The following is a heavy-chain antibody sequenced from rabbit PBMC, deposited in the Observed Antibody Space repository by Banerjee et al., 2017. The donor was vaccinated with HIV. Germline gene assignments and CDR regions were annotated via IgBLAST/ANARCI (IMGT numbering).Heavy chain of an antibody. CDR1: GFSFSSSYD. V-gene: IGHV1S45*01. CDR2: IKIGYNSA. Sequence: QEQLEESGGDLVKPEGSLTLTCTASGFSFSSSYDMCWVRQAPGKGLEWIGCIKIGYNSAWGASWAKGRFTISKTSSTTVTLQMTSLTAADTATYFCARDVYFMLWGPGTLVTVS. CDR3: ARDVYFML. J-gene: IGHJ4*01.